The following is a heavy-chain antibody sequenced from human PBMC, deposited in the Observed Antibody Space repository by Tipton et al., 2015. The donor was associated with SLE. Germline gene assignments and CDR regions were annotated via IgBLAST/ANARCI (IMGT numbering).Heavy chain of an antibody. CDR2: IYHSGST. CDR1: GGSISSSSYY. CDR3: ASRLSLAAAGVNY. D-gene: IGHD6-13*01. V-gene: IGHV4-39*07. J-gene: IGHJ4*02. Sequence: LRLSCTVSGGSISSSSYYWGWIRQPPGKGLEWIGSIYHSGSTNYNPSLKSRVTISVDTSKNQFSLKLSSVTAADTAVYYCASRLSLAAAGVNYWGQGTLVTVSS.